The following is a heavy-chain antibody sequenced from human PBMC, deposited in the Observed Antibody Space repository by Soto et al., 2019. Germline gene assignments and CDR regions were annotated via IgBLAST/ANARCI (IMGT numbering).Heavy chain of an antibody. CDR2: ISSSSSTI. V-gene: IGHV3-48*02. D-gene: IGHD3-16*02. Sequence: EVQLVESGGGLVQPGGSLRLSCAASGFNFSSYSMNWVRQAPGKGLEWVSYISSSSSTIYYADSVKGRFTISRDNAKNSLYLQMNSLRDEDTAVYYCARGEGDYVWGSYRTYNWFDPWGQGTLVTVSS. J-gene: IGHJ5*02. CDR3: ARGEGDYVWGSYRTYNWFDP. CDR1: GFNFSSYS.